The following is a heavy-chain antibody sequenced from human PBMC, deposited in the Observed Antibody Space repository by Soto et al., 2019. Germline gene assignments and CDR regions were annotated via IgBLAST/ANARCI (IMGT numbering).Heavy chain of an antibody. V-gene: IGHV1-2*02. CDR3: GKGRSGDVGVFY. J-gene: IGHJ4*02. D-gene: IGHD1-26*01. Sequence: QVQLVQSGAEVKKSGASVKISCKASGYSFTGYYIHWVRQAPGQGFEWMGEISPNSGGTKYAQKFQGRVTMTRDTSITTVYMDLSNLSPDDTAVYYRGKGRSGDVGVFYWGQGTLVTVYS. CDR1: GYSFTGYY. CDR2: ISPNSGGT.